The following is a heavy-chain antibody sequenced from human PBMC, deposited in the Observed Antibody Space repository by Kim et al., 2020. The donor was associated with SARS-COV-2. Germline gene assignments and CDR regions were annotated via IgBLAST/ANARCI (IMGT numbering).Heavy chain of an antibody. Sequence: GGSLRLSCAASGFTFNTYAMTWVRQAPGKGLEWASAISGSGGRTYYADTVRGRFTISRDNSKNTVYLQMNSLRAEDTAVYYCTKVGEGKTGTTWRYYFD. V-gene: IGHV3-23*01. D-gene: IGHD1-7*01. CDR1: GFTFNTYA. CDR3: TKVGEGKTGTTWRYYFD. CDR2: ISGSGGRT. J-gene: IGHJ4*01.